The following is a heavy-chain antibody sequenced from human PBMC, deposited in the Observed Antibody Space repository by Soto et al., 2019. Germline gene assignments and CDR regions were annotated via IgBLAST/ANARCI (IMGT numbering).Heavy chain of an antibody. J-gene: IGHJ4*02. CDR3: AKLGPFGVVIAYYFDF. CDR1: GFMFSNYA. D-gene: IGHD3-3*01. V-gene: IGHV3-23*01. CDR2: ISGGGVST. Sequence: LRLSCAASGFMFSNYAMSWVRQTPGKGLEWVSVISGGGVSTYYADSVKGRFTISRDNSKNTVYLQMNSLRAEDTAVYYCAKLGPFGVVIAYYFDFWGQGALVTVSS.